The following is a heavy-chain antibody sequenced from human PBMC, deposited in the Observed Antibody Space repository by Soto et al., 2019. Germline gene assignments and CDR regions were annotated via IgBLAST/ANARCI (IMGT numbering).Heavy chain of an antibody. CDR2: IIPILGIA. Sequence: QVQLVQSGAEVKKPGSSVKVSCKASGGTFSSYTISWVRQAPGQGLEWMGRIIPILGIANYAQKLQGRVTITADKSTSTAYMELSSLRSEDTAVYYCARETTDYYYYYGMDVWGQGTTVTVSS. CDR1: GGTFSSYT. J-gene: IGHJ6*02. V-gene: IGHV1-69*08. CDR3: ARETTDYYYYYGMDV. D-gene: IGHD1-1*01.